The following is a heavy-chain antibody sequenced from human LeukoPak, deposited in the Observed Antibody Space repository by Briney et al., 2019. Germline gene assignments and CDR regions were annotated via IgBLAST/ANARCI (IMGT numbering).Heavy chain of an antibody. Sequence: GGSLRLSCAASGFTFSSNYMSWVRQAPGKGLEWGSVIYSGGSTYYADSVTGRFTISRDNSKNTLYLQMNSLRAEDTAVYYCASFIAAAGTHLDYWGQGTLVTVSS. J-gene: IGHJ4*02. CDR2: IYSGGST. D-gene: IGHD6-13*01. CDR3: ASFIAAAGTHLDY. V-gene: IGHV3-53*01. CDR1: GFTFSSNY.